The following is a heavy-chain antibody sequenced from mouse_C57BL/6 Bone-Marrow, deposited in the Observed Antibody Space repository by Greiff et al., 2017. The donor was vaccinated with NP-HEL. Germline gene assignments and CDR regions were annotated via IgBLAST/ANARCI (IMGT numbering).Heavy chain of an antibody. V-gene: IGHV1-39*01. CDR2: INPNYGTT. CDR1: GYSFTDYN. J-gene: IGHJ4*01. D-gene: IGHD2-4*01. CDR3: ARGGYYDRPYYYAMDY. Sequence: VQLKESGPELVKPGASVKISCKASGYSFTDYNMNWVKQSNGKSLEWIGVINPNYGTTSYNQKFKGKATLTVDQSSSTAYMQLNSLTSEDSAVYYCARGGYYDRPYYYAMDYWGQGTSVTVSS.